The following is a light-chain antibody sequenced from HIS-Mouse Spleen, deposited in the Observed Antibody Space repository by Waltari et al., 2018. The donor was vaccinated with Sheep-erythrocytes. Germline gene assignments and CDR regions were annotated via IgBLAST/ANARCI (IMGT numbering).Light chain of an antibody. CDR3: AAWDDSLNGVV. Sequence: QSVLTQPPSVSEAPRQRVTISCSGRRPNIGHNAVNWYQQLPGKAPKLLIYYDDLLPSGVSDRFSGSKSGTSAFLAISGLQSEDEADYYCAAWDDSLNGVVFGGGTKLTVL. CDR1: RPNIGHNA. CDR2: YDD. V-gene: IGLV1-36*01. J-gene: IGLJ2*01.